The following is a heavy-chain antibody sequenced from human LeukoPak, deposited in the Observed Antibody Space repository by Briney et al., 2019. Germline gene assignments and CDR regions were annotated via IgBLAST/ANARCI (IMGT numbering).Heavy chain of an antibody. J-gene: IGHJ4*02. D-gene: IGHD3-10*01. CDR2: INHSGST. V-gene: IGHV4-34*01. CDR3: ARRRRGAYYFDY. CDR1: GGSFSGYH. Sequence: SETLSLTCAVYGGSFSGYHWTWIRQSPGKGLEWIGEINHSGSTNYNPSLKSRVTISVDTSKNQFSLKLSSVTAADTAVYYCARRRRGAYYFDYWGQGTLVTVSS.